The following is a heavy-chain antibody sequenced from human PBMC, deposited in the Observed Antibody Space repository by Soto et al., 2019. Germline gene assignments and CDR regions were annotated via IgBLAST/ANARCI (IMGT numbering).Heavy chain of an antibody. Sequence: PGGSLRLSCAASGFTFSSYAMSWVRQAPGKGLEWVSAISGSGGSTYYADSVKGRFTISRDNSKNTLYLQMNSLRAEDTAVYYCAKVIFSYYYDSSGYHDAFDIWGQGTMVTVSS. CDR2: ISGSGGST. D-gene: IGHD3-22*01. J-gene: IGHJ3*02. V-gene: IGHV3-23*01. CDR3: AKVIFSYYYDSSGYHDAFDI. CDR1: GFTFSSYA.